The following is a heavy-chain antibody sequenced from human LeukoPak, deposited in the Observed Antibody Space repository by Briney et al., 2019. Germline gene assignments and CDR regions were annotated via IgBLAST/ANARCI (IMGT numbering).Heavy chain of an antibody. D-gene: IGHD5-18*01. CDR1: GFSLSIDG. J-gene: IGHJ4*02. CDR3: ASGDTVMAYYFDL. V-gene: IGHV3-30*02. Sequence: GASLRLSCAASGFSLSIDGMDWARHAPGKGLEWVASTWLDGSNKYYADSVKARFTTSRYKSKNTLYLQMNSLRADDTAVYYCASGDTVMAYYFDLWGQGTLVTVSS. CDR2: TWLDGSNK.